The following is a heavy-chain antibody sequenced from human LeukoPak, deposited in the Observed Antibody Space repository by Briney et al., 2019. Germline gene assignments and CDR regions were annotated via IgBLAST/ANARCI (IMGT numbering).Heavy chain of an antibody. CDR3: ARPIGVRGSWFFDL. D-gene: IGHD3-3*01. Sequence: SETLSLTCSVSGGSIISSRSYWGWIRQPPGKGLEWIGSIYYSGSTYSNPSLKRRVTISLDMSKNHFSLRLSSVTAADTAVYYCARPIGVRGSWFFDLWGRGTLVSVSA. CDR1: GGSIISSRSY. CDR2: IYYSGST. V-gene: IGHV4-39*02. J-gene: IGHJ2*01.